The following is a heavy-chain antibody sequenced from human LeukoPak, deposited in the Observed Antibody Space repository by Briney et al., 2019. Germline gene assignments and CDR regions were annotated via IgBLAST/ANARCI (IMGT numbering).Heavy chain of an antibody. Sequence: HAGGSLRLSCAASGFTFSSYAMSWVRQAPGKGLEWVSAISGSGGSTYYADSVKGRFTISRDNSKNTLYLQMNSLRAEHTAVYYCAKVRMSADYWGQGTLVTVSS. CDR2: ISGSGGST. J-gene: IGHJ4*02. CDR1: GFTFSSYA. D-gene: IGHD3-10*01. CDR3: AKVRMSADY. V-gene: IGHV3-23*01.